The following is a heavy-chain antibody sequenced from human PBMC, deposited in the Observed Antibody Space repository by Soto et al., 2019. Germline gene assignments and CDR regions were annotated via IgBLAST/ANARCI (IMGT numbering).Heavy chain of an antibody. V-gene: IGHV4-30-4*01. Sequence: PSETLSLTCTVSGGSISSGDYYWSWIRQPPGKGLEWIGYIYYSGSTYYNPSLKSRVTISVDTSKNQFSLKLSSVTAADTAVYYCASNPSHKYYYGMDVWGQGTTVTGSS. CDR3: ASNPSHKYYYGMDV. CDR2: IYYSGST. CDR1: GGSISSGDYY. J-gene: IGHJ6*02.